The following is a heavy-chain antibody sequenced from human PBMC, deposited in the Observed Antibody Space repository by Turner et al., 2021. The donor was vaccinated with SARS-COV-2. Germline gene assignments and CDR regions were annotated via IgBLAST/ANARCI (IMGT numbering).Heavy chain of an antibody. CDR2: INPSSGGT. D-gene: IGHD1-26*01. Sequence: QVHLVQSGAEVKRPGASVKVSCQASGYTFTDYYVHWIRQAPGQSLECMGWINPSSGGTDYAQKFQGRVTMTRDTSISTAYMELSRLRSDDTAVYYCARPLSVDDAFDIWGQGKMVTVSS. V-gene: IGHV1-2*02. CDR1: GYTFTDYY. CDR3: ARPLSVDDAFDI. J-gene: IGHJ3*02.